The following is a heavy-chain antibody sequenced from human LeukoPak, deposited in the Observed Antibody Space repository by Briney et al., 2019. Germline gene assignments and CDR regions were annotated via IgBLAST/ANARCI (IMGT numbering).Heavy chain of an antibody. CDR3: ARARRPIVVVPAGRYYFDY. CDR1: GGSISSGDYY. D-gene: IGHD2-2*01. Sequence: SETLSLTCTVSGGSISSGDYYWSWIRQPRGKGLEWIVYIYYSGSTYYNPSLKSRVTISVDTSKNQFSLKLSSVTAADTAVYYCARARRPIVVVPAGRYYFDYWGQGTLVTVSP. V-gene: IGHV4-30-4*01. J-gene: IGHJ4*02. CDR2: IYYSGST.